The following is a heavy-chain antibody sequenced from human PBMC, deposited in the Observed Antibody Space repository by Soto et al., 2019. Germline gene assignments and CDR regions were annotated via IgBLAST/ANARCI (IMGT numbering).Heavy chain of an antibody. V-gene: IGHV6-1*01. Sequence: PSQTLSLTCAISGDSVSSNSAAWNWIRQSPSRGLEWLGRTYYRSKWYNDYAVSVKSRITINPDASKNQFSLQLNSVTPEDTAVYYCARSVVVPAAISYYYYMDVWGKGTSVTVSS. CDR2: TYYRSKWYN. CDR3: ARSVVVPAAISYYYYMDV. D-gene: IGHD2-2*01. J-gene: IGHJ6*03. CDR1: GDSVSSNSAA.